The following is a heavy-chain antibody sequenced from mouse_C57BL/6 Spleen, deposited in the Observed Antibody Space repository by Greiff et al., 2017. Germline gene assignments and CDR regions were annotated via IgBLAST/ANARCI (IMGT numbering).Heavy chain of an antibody. CDR3: ARQNYSNSWFAY. D-gene: IGHD2-5*01. Sequence: EVPGVVSGGGLVQPGESLKLSCESNEYEFPSHDMSWVRKTPAKRLELVAAINSDGGSTYYPDTMVRRFIISRDNTKKTLYLQMSSLRSEDTALYYCARQNYSNSWFAYWGQGTLVTVSA. J-gene: IGHJ3*01. V-gene: IGHV5-2*01. CDR2: INSDGGST. CDR1: EYEFPSHD.